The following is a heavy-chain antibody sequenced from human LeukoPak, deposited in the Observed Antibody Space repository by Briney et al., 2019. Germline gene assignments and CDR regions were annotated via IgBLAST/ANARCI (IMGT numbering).Heavy chain of an antibody. CDR1: GGTFSSCA. CDR2: IIPIFGTA. Sequence: SVKVSCKASGGTFSSCAISWVRQAPGQGLEWMGGIIPIFGTANYAQKFQGRVTITADESTSTAYMELSSLRSEDTAVYYCARATYYDILTGYYPYYYYGMDVWGKGTTVTVSS. D-gene: IGHD3-9*01. CDR3: ARATYYDILTGYYPYYYYGMDV. J-gene: IGHJ6*04. V-gene: IGHV1-69*13.